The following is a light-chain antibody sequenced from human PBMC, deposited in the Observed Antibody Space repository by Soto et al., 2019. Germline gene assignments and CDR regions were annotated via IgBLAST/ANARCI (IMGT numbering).Light chain of an antibody. V-gene: IGKV3-11*01. CDR2: DAS. CDR3: QQRNKWPPVT. Sequence: ESVLTHSPATLSLSPWERATLSSSASPSVSNSLAWYQHKPGQAPRLLIYDASNRATGVPTRFSGSGSGTDFTLTISSLEPEDFAVYYCQQRNKWPPVTFGGGTKV. CDR1: PSVSNS. J-gene: IGKJ4*01.